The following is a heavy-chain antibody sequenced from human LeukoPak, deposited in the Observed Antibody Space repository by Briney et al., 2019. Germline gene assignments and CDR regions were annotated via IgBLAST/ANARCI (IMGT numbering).Heavy chain of an antibody. J-gene: IGHJ5*02. V-gene: IGHV1-69*04. CDR2: IIPILGIA. D-gene: IGHD3-22*01. CDR1: GGTFSSYA. Sequence: SVKVSCKASGGTFSSYAISWVRQAPGQGLEWMGRIIPILGIANYAQKFQGRVTITADKSTSTAYMGLSSLRSEDTAVYYCARGKPVYDSSGYYSEGFDPWGQGTLVTVSS. CDR3: ARGKPVYDSSGYYSEGFDP.